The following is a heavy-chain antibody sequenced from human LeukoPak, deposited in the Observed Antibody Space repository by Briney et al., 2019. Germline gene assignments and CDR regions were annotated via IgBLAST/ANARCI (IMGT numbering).Heavy chain of an antibody. V-gene: IGHV3-74*01. CDR2: STNDGSGT. D-gene: IGHD3-10*01. CDR3: ATSGLGHYYFDY. CDR1: GFTFNSYA. Sequence: GGSLRLSCAASGFTFNSYAMSWVRQAPGKGPMWVSRSTNDGSGTGYADSVKGRFTISRDNAKNMLYLQMNSLRVEDTAVYYCATSGLGHYYFDYWGQGSLVTVSS. J-gene: IGHJ4*02.